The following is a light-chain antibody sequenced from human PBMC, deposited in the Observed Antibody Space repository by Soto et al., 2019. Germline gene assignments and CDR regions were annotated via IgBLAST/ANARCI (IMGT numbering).Light chain of an antibody. V-gene: IGLV2-14*03. CDR3: CSYAGSSTYV. Sequence: QSALTQPASVSGSPGQSITLSCTGTSIDVGHPYNYVSWYQQYPGKAPKLLILGVSNRPSGISGRFSGSKSGNTASLTISGLQPEDEADYYCCSYAGSSTYVFGTGTKVTVL. CDR1: SIDVGHPYNY. CDR2: GVS. J-gene: IGLJ1*01.